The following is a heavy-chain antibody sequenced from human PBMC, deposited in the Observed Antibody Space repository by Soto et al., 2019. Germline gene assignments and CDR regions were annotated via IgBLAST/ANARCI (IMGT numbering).Heavy chain of an antibody. CDR1: GFTFSSYA. V-gene: IGHV3-30-3*01. CDR3: ARSPSDFWSGLHYGMDV. J-gene: IGHJ6*02. D-gene: IGHD3-3*01. Sequence: GGSLRLSCAASGFTFSSYAMRWVRQAPGKGLEWVAVISYDGSNKYYADSVKGRFTISRDNSKNTLYLQMNSLRAEDTAVYYCARSPSDFWSGLHYGMDVWGQGTTVTVSS. CDR2: ISYDGSNK.